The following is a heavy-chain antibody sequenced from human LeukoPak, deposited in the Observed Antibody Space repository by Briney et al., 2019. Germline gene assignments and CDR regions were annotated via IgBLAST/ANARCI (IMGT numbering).Heavy chain of an antibody. CDR1: GGTFSSYA. Sequence: SVKVSCKASGGTFSSYAISWVRQAPGQGLEWRGGIIPIFGTANYAQKFQGRVTITTDESTSTAYLELSSLRSEDTAVYYCARAGYCSGGSCYVWWGQGTLVTVSS. CDR2: IIPIFGTA. CDR3: ARAGYCSGGSCYVW. V-gene: IGHV1-69*05. J-gene: IGHJ4*02. D-gene: IGHD2-15*01.